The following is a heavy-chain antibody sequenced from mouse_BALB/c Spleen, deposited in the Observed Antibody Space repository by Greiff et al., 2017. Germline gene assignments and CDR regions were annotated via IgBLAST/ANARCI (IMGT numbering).Heavy chain of an antibody. V-gene: IGHV1S56*01. CDR2: IYPGDGST. CDR1: GYTFTSYY. J-gene: IGHJ2*01. Sequence: VQLQQSGPELVKPGASVKMSCKASGYTFTSYYIHWVKQRPGQGLEWIGWIYPGDGSTKYNEKFKGKTTLTADKSSSTAYMLLSSLTSEDSAIYFCASSDYYYRYGPDYWGQGTTLTVSS. CDR3: ASSDYYYRYGPDY. D-gene: IGHD2-14*01.